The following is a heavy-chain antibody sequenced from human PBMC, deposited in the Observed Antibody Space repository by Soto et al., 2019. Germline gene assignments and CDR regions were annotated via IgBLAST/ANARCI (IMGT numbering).Heavy chain of an antibody. D-gene: IGHD4-17*01. CDR1: GYTFTSYA. Sequence: QVQLVQSGAEMKKPGASVKVSCKASGYTFTSYAMHWVRQAPGQRLEWMGWIDAGNGNTKYSQKFQDRVAITRDTSASTGYMELNSLRSEDTAVYYCARDGWGGYGDPLAYWGQGTLVTVSS. CDR2: IDAGNGNT. CDR3: ARDGWGGYGDPLAY. J-gene: IGHJ4*02. V-gene: IGHV1-3*01.